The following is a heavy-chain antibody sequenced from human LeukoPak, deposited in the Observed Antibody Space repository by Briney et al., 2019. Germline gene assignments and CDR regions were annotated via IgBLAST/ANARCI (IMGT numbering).Heavy chain of an antibody. D-gene: IGHD5-18*01. Sequence: GASVKVSCKASGYTFTGYYMHWVRQAPGQGLEWMGRINPNSGGTNYAQKFQGRVTMTRDTSISTAYMELSRLRSDDTAVYYCAREGYSYGRRLEYFQHWGQGTLVTVSS. V-gene: IGHV1-2*06. CDR2: INPNSGGT. CDR1: GYTFTGYY. CDR3: AREGYSYGRRLEYFQH. J-gene: IGHJ1*01.